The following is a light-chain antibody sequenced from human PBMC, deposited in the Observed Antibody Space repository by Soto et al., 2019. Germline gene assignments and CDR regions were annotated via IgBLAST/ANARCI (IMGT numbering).Light chain of an antibody. Sequence: IQLTQSPSSLSASVGDRVTITCRASQGISNYLAWYQQKSGKAPKLLIYAASTLQSGIPSRFSGSGSGTDFTLTISSLQPEDFATYYCQHLNRYPPYTFGQGTKLDIK. V-gene: IGKV1-9*01. J-gene: IGKJ2*01. CDR1: QGISNY. CDR3: QHLNRYPPYT. CDR2: AAS.